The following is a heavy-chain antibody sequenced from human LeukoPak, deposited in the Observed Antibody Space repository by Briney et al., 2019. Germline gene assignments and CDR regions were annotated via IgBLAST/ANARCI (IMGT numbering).Heavy chain of an antibody. J-gene: IGHJ4*02. V-gene: IGHV1-58*02. CDR2: IAVGSGNT. CDR3: ARAGGRNYYDSSGYFYGAADY. D-gene: IGHD3-22*01. Sequence: SVKVSCKXSGFTFTRSPMQWVRQARGQRLEWIGWIAVGSGNTNYSQKFQGRVSMTRDTSTSTMYMELSSLTSDDTAVYYCARAGGRNYYDSSGYFYGAADYWGQGTLVTVSS. CDR1: GFTFTRSP.